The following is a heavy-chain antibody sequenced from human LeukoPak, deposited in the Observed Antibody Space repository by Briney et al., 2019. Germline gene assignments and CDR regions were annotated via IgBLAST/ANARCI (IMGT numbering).Heavy chain of an antibody. V-gene: IGHV3-66*01. D-gene: IGHD3-10*01. CDR1: GFTVSSNY. J-gene: IGHJ6*03. CDR2: IYSGGST. Sequence: GGSLRLSCAASGFTVSSNYMSWVRQAPGKGLEWVSVIYSGGSTYYADSVKGRFTISRDNSKNTLYLQMNSLRAEDTAVYYCARDGRYYYGSGSYLLPYYMDVWGKGTTVTISS. CDR3: ARDGRYYYGSGSYLLPYYMDV.